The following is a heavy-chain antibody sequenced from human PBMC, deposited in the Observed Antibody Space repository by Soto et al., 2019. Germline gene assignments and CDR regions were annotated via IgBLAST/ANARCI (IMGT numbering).Heavy chain of an antibody. CDR2: IRTNGGST. CDR1: GFIFSAYP. V-gene: IGHV3-64*01. CDR3: ARGDDYVPFDY. Sequence: EVQLVESGGGLVQPGGSLRLSCAASGFIFSAYPMHWVHQAPGKGLEYVSAIRTNGGSTYYANSVKGRFTISRDNSKNTLYLQMGSLRADDMAIYYCARGDDYVPFDYWGQGTVVTVSS. D-gene: IGHD4-17*01. J-gene: IGHJ4*02.